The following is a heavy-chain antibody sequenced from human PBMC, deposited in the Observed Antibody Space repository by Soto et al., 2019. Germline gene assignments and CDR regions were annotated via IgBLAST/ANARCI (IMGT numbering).Heavy chain of an antibody. D-gene: IGHD2-8*02. CDR2: INHSGST. V-gene: IGHV4-34*01. Sequence: QVQLQQWGAGLLKPSETLSLTCAVYGGSFSGYSWTWIRQPPGTGLEWIGEINHSGSTNYNPSLKGGVTISVDTSKNQFSGRRTSVTAAGSAVYDCARYKITGLFAYWGHGTRVTVSS. CDR3: ARYKITGLFAY. J-gene: IGHJ4*01. CDR1: GGSFSGYS.